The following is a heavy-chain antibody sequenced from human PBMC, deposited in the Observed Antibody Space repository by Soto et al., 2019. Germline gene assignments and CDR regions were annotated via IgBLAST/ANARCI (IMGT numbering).Heavy chain of an antibody. V-gene: IGHV4-59*11. J-gene: IGHJ4*02. D-gene: IGHD6-19*01. CDR1: GGSISGHY. CDR3: ARVGSSGWSPDY. Sequence: SETLFLTCTVSGGSISGHYWIWIRQSPGKRLEWIGYIFYTGSTNYNPSLDSRVTLSVDTSKNQFSLRLSSVTAADTAVYYCARVGSSGWSPDYWGQGTLVTVSS. CDR2: IFYTGST.